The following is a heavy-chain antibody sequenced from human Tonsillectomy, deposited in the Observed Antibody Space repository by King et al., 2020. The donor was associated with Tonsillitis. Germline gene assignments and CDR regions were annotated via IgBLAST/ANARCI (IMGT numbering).Heavy chain of an antibody. CDR1: GESFSDFH. J-gene: IGHJ6*03. Sequence: VQLQQWGAGLLKPSETLSLTCAVYGESFSDFHWGWIRQPPGKGLEWIGEISHSGSTKYNPSLKSRVIILIDTPRNQFSLTLTSVTAADTALYYCASLPAGSGFNSYSYMDVWGKGTTVTVSS. CDR3: ASLPAGSGFNSYSYMDV. V-gene: IGHV4-34*01. CDR2: ISHSGST. D-gene: IGHD3-3*01.